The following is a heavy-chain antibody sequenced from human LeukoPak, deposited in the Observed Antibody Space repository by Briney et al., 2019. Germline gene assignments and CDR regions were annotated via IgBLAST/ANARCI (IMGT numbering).Heavy chain of an antibody. D-gene: IGHD6-19*01. CDR2: IITDGSST. CDR3: AREDVNIAVAASGPFDI. CDR1: GFTFSTYW. J-gene: IGHJ3*02. Sequence: PGGSLGLSCAASGFTFSTYWMHWVRQAPGKGLVWVSRIITDGSSTGYADSVKGRFTISRDNAENTLYLQMNSLRAEDTAVYYCAREDVNIAVAASGPFDIWGQGTMVTVSS. V-gene: IGHV3-74*01.